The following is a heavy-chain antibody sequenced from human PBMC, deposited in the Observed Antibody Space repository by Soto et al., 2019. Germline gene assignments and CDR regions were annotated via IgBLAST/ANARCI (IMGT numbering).Heavy chain of an antibody. D-gene: IGHD5-12*01. CDR3: AKGGYSGYVLDY. CDR1: AFNFSSDG. V-gene: IGHV3-30*18. Sequence: PGGSLRLPFASSAFNFSSDGMHWLRQAPGKGLEWVAVISYDGSNKYYADSVKGRFTISRDNSKNTLYLQMNSLRAEDTAVYYCAKGGYSGYVLDYWGQGTLVTVSS. J-gene: IGHJ4*02. CDR2: ISYDGSNK.